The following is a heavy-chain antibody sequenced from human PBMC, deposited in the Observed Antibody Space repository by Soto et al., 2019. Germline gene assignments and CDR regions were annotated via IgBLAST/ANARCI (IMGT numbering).Heavy chain of an antibody. CDR2: MSPDNGNT. D-gene: IGHD2-21*02. J-gene: IGHJ4*02. V-gene: IGHV1-8*01. CDR3: EVTTGY. CDR1: GYTFTDND. Sequence: QVQVVQSRAEVKKPGASVKVSCKTSGYTFTDNDINGVRQATGQGLEWMGWMSPDNGNTGYAQQFQGRVTMTRDTSISTAYMELSSLTTEDTAVYYCEVTTGYWGQGTLVTVSS.